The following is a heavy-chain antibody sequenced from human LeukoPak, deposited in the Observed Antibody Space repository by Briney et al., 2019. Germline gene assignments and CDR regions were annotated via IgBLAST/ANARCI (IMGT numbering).Heavy chain of an antibody. CDR2: INPDGSDR. J-gene: IGHJ4*02. V-gene: IGHV3-74*01. Sequence: GGSLRLSCAVSGFTFSNYWMHWVRQDPGKGLVWVSRINPDGSDRSYADSVKGRFTISRDNAKNTVYLQMDSLRAEDTATYYCARDSKMVAYWGQGTLVTVSS. CDR1: GFTFSNYW. CDR3: ARDSKMVAY. D-gene: IGHD2-8*01.